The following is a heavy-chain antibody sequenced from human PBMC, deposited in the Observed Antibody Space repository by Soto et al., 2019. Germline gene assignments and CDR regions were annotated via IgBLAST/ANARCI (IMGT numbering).Heavy chain of an antibody. V-gene: IGHV4-59*01. CDR1: GGSISSYY. J-gene: IGHJ6*03. CDR3: GRGGGRKYYFYMEV. D-gene: IGHD3-16*01. CDR2: IYYSGST. Sequence: PSETLSLTCTVSGGSISSYYWSWIRQPPGKGLEWIGYIYYSGSTNYNPSLKSRVTISVDTSKNQCSLKLSSVAAADTSVYSCGRGGGRKYYFYMEVWGKGTTVTVCS.